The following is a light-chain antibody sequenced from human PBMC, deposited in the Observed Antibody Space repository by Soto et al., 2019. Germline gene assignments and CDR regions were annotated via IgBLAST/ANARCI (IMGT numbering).Light chain of an antibody. V-gene: IGKV1-5*03. Sequence: DIQMTQSPSTLSASVGDRVTITCRASQNLNNWLAWFQQKPGKAPTLLIYKASGLESGVPSRFSGSGSGTEFPLTISSLQPHDFSTSYCQQYNSYPWTFGQGTKVEIE. CDR2: KAS. CDR3: QQYNSYPWT. CDR1: QNLNNW. J-gene: IGKJ1*01.